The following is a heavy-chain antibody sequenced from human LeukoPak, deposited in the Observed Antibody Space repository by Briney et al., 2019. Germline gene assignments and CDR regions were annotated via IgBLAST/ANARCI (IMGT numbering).Heavy chain of an antibody. J-gene: IGHJ4*02. Sequence: ETLSLTCTVSGGSISNYYWSWIRQPPGKSLEWIGYIYYSGSTNYNPSLRSRVTMSVDTSQNQFSLKLTSVTAADTAVYYCARLDYDYASGSFYDPGYRGQGTLVTVSS. V-gene: IGHV4-59*08. D-gene: IGHD3-10*01. CDR3: ARLDYDYASGSFYDPGY. CDR1: GGSISNYY. CDR2: IYYSGST.